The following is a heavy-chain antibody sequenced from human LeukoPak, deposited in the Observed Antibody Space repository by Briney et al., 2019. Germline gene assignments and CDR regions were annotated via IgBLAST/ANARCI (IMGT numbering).Heavy chain of an antibody. J-gene: IGHJ4*02. Sequence: PGGSLRLSCGASGFSFSDAWMSWVRQAPGQGLEWVANIKKDGSEKNYVDSMKGRFTISRDNAKNSLYLQMNSLRAEDTAVYYCARDSLSTVARVFDYWGQGTLVTVSS. CDR3: ARDSLSTVARVFDY. V-gene: IGHV3-7*03. CDR2: IKKDGSEK. D-gene: IGHD6-19*01. CDR1: GFSFSDAW.